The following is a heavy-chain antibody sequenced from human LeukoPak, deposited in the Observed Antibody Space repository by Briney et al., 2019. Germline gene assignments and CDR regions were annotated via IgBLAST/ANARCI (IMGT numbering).Heavy chain of an antibody. J-gene: IGHJ3*02. CDR3: AKTQSRTREREMWLRLKHGFFDAFDI. CDR2: ISGSGGST. CDR1: GFTFSSYA. Sequence: GGSLRLSCAASGFTFSSYAMSWVRQAPGKGLEWVSAISGSGGSTYYADSVKGRFTISRDNSKNTLYLQMNSLRAEDTAVYYCAKTQSRTREREMWLRLKHGFFDAFDIWGQGTMVTVSS. V-gene: IGHV3-23*01. D-gene: IGHD5-12*01.